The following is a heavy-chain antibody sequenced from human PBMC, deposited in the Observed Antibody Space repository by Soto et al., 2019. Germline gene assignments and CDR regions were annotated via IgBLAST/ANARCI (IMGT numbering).Heavy chain of an antibody. D-gene: IGHD3-3*01. CDR1: GFTFSSYG. CDR2: IWYDGSNK. J-gene: IGHJ5*02. V-gene: IGHV3-33*01. CDR3: ARDLSSTSTIFGGYNWFDP. Sequence: QVQLVESGGGVVQPGRSLRLSCAASGFTFSSYGMHWVRQAPGKGLEWVAVIWYDGSNKYYADSVKGRFTISRDNSKNPLYLQMNSLRAEDTAVYYCARDLSSTSTIFGGYNWFDPWGQGTLVTVSS.